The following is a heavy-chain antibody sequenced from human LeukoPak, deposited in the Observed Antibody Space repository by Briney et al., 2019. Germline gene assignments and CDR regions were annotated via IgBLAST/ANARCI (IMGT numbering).Heavy chain of an antibody. CDR3: ARGIEVGSGYMDV. CDR2: TYSGGST. D-gene: IGHD3-22*01. V-gene: IGHV3-66*01. CDR1: GFTFSSNY. J-gene: IGHJ6*03. Sequence: GGSLRLSCAASGFTFSSNYMTWVRQAPGKGLEWVSVTYSGGSTYYADSVKGRFTISRDNSKNTLYLQMNSLRAEDTAVYYCARGIEVGSGYMDVWGKGTTVTISS.